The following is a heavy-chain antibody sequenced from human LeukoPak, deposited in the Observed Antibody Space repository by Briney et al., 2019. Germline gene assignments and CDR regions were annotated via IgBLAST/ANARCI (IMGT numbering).Heavy chain of an antibody. CDR3: AKSRGRWLQFFPGDY. J-gene: IGHJ4*02. Sequence: PGGSLRLSCADSGFTFSSYAMSWVRQAPGKGLEWVSAISGSGGSTYYADSVKGRFTISRDNSKNTLYLQMNSLRAEDTAVYYCAKSRGRWLQFFPGDYWGQGTLVTVSS. CDR1: GFTFSSYA. CDR2: ISGSGGST. V-gene: IGHV3-23*01. D-gene: IGHD5-24*01.